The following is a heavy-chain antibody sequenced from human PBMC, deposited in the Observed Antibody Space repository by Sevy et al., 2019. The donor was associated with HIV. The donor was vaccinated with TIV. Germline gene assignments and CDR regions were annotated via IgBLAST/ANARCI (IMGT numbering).Heavy chain of an antibody. D-gene: IGHD6-13*01. V-gene: IGHV3-30*18. CDR2: ISYDGSNK. Sequence: GESLKISCAASGFTFSSYGMHWVRQAPGKGLEWVAVISYDGSNKYYADSVKGRFTISRDNSKNTLYLQMSSLRAEDTAVYYCVKEKEGSGYSRVPFDYWGQGTLVTVSS. CDR3: VKEKEGSGYSRVPFDY. CDR1: GFTFSSYG. J-gene: IGHJ4*02.